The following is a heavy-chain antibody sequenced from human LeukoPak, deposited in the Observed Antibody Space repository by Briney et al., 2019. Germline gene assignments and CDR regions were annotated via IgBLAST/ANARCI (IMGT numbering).Heavy chain of an antibody. CDR2: ISYDGLNK. CDR1: GFKFNNFA. Sequence: GGSLRLSCAASGFKFNNFAMHWVRQAPGKGLEWEAMISYDGLNKYHADSVRGRFTISRDNFRKTLYLQMNSLRLDDTAVYYCAPYADPPADFQYWGQGTLVTVSS. J-gene: IGHJ1*01. V-gene: IGHV3-30*04. CDR3: APYADPPADFQY.